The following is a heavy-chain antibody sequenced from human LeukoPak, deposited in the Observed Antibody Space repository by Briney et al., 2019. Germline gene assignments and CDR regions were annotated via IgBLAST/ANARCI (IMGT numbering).Heavy chain of an antibody. CDR1: GFTFSSYS. CDR2: ISSSSSTI. V-gene: IGHV3-48*01. CDR3: ARVACGGDCYSPRYYYYYMDV. Sequence: PGGSLRLSCAASGFTFSSYSMNWVRQAPGKGLEWVSYISSSSSTIYYADSVKGRFTISRDNAKNSLYLQMNSLRAEDTAVYYCARVACGGDCYSPRYYYYYMDVWGKGTTVTVSS. D-gene: IGHD2-21*01. J-gene: IGHJ6*03.